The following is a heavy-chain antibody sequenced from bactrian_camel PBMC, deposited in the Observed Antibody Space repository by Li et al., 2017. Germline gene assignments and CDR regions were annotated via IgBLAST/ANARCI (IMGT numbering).Heavy chain of an antibody. CDR2: INSRNIAT. V-gene: IGHV3S40*01. CDR3: KIEPLFPSRSCGFGE. J-gene: IGHJ6*01. CDR1: GFTFSDYT. Sequence: VQLVESGGGSVQAGGSLRLSCAASGFTFSDYTMTWVRQAPGKGLEWVSAINSRNIATYNDSVRGRFTISRDNSRSTVTLELTSLTIEDTAMYYCKIEPLFPSRSCGFGEWGQGTQVTVS.